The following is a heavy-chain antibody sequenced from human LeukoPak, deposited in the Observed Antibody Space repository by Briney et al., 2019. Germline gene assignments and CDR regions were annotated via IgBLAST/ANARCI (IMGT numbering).Heavy chain of an antibody. CDR3: ARHRAYSSSSPFDH. CDR1: GGSISSLY. Sequence: SETLSLTCSVSGGSISSLYWSWIRQPPGKGLEWIGYIYYTGSTNYNPSLKSRVTMFVDMSKNQFSLRLSSVTAADTAVYYCARHRAYSSSSPFDHWGQGTLVTVSS. D-gene: IGHD6-6*01. CDR2: IYYTGST. J-gene: IGHJ4*02. V-gene: IGHV4-59*08.